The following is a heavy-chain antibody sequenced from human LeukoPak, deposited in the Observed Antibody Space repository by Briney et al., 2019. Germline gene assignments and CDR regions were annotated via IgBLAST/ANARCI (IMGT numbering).Heavy chain of an antibody. CDR1: GFTFSSYA. V-gene: IGHV3-23*01. D-gene: IGHD3-22*01. CDR2: ISGSGGST. Sequence: GGSLRLSCAASGFTFSSYAMSWVRQAPGKGLEWVSAISGSGGSTYYADSVKGRFTISRDNSKNTLYLQMSSLRAEDTAVYYCANKKYYYDSSGYYSDYWGQGTLVTVSS. J-gene: IGHJ4*02. CDR3: ANKKYYYDSSGYYSDY.